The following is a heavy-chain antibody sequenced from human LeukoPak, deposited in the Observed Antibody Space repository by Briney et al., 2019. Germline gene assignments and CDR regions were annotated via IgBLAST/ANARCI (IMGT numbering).Heavy chain of an antibody. CDR3: ARVGAECAFDI. J-gene: IGHJ3*02. V-gene: IGHV1-3*01. CDR1: GYTFTSYA. Sequence: ASVTVSCKASGYTFTSYAMHWVRQAPGQRLEWMGWINAGNGNTKYSQKFQGRVTITRDTSASTAYMELSSLRSEDTAVYYCARVGAECAFDIWGQGTMVTVSS. CDR2: INAGNGNT. D-gene: IGHD1-26*01.